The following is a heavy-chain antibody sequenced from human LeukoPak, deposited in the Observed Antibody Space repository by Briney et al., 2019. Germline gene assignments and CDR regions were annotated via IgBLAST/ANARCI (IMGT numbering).Heavy chain of an antibody. CDR1: GFTFSDYY. CDR2: ISSSGSTI. J-gene: IGHJ6*02. CDR3: ARAPSRYCSGGSCPRHYYGMDV. D-gene: IGHD2-15*01. V-gene: IGHV3-11*01. Sequence: PGGSLRLSCAASGFTFSDYYMSWIRQAPGKGLEWVSYISSSGSTIYYADSVKGRFTISRDNAKNSLYLQMNSLRAEDTAVYYCARAPSRYCSGGSCPRHYYGMDVWGQGTTVTVSS.